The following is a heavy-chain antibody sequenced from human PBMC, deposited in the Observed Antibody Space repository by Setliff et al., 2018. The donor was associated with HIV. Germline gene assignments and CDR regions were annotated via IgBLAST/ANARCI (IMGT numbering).Heavy chain of an antibody. CDR2: IYSSGNT. Sequence: KPSETLSLTCTVSGGSISTYYCNWIRQPPGKALQSIGYIYSSGNTYHNPSLKSRVTISVDTSKNQFSLNLNSVTAADTAVYYCARGLIAAADLNWFDPWGQGTLVTVSS. D-gene: IGHD6-13*01. CDR3: ARGLIAAADLNWFDP. CDR1: GGSISTYY. J-gene: IGHJ5*02. V-gene: IGHV4-4*08.